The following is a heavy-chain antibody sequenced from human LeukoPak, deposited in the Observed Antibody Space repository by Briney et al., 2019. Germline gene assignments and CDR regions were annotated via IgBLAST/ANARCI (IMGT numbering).Heavy chain of an antibody. D-gene: IGHD3-10*01. CDR3: ARGRGWGTFDI. CDR1: VFSFSSYD. Sequence: GGSLRLSCAASVFSFSSYDMYWVRHGTGKGLEWVSAIGTAGDTYYPGSVKGRFTTSRENAKNYLYLQMNSLRVGDTAVYYCARGRGWGTFDIWGQGTIVTVSS. J-gene: IGHJ3*02. CDR2: IGTAGDT. V-gene: IGHV3-13*04.